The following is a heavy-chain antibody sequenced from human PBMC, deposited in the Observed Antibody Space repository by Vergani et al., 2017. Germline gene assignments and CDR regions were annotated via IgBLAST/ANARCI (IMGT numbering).Heavy chain of an antibody. Sequence: QVQLVQSGAEVKKPGASVKVSCKASGYTFTSYYMHWVRQAPGQGLEWMGIINPSGGSTSYAQKFQGRVTMTRDTSTSTVYMELSSLRSEDTAVYYCARDSGVTLAAAEDWFDPWGQGTLVTVSS. V-gene: IGHV1-46*01. CDR2: INPSGGST. J-gene: IGHJ5*02. CDR1: GYTFTSYY. CDR3: ARDSGVTLAAAEDWFDP. D-gene: IGHD6-13*01.